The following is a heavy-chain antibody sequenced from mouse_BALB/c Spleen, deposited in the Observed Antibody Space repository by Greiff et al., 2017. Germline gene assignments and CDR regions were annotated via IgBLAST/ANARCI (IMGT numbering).Heavy chain of an antibody. CDR1: GYAFSSSW. D-gene: IGHD4-1*01. V-gene: IGHV1-82*01. Sequence: VQLQQSGPELVKPGASVKISCKASGYAFSSSWMNWVKQRPGQGLEWIGRIYPGDGDTNYNGKFKGKATLTADKSSSTAYMQLSSLTAVDSAVYFCARTGTGAWFAYWGQGTLVTVSA. J-gene: IGHJ3*01. CDR2: IYPGDGDT. CDR3: ARTGTGAWFAY.